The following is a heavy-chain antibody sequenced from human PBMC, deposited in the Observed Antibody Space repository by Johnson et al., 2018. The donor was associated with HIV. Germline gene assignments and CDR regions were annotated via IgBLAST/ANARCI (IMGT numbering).Heavy chain of an antibody. Sequence: QVQLVESGGGVVQPGRSLRLSCAESGFTFSNYGMHWVRQAPGKGLEWVAFIRYDGSNKYYADSVQGRFTISRDNSKNTLYLQMNSLRAEDTAVYYCAREGRLGSYLGGVAFDIWGQGTMVTVSS. CDR1: GFTFSNYG. CDR3: AREGRLGSYLGGVAFDI. V-gene: IGHV3-30*02. J-gene: IGHJ3*02. D-gene: IGHD1-26*01. CDR2: IRYDGSNK.